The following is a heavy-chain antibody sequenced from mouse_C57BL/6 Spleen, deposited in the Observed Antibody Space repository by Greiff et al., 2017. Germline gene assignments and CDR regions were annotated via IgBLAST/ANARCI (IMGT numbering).Heavy chain of an antibody. CDR1: GFSLTSYG. D-gene: IGHD2-1*01. CDR3: ARNGDYGNHVFDY. Sequence: VQLQQSGPGLVQPSQSLSITCTVSGFSLTSYGVHWVRQSPGKGLEWLGVIWSGGSTDYNAAFISRLSISKDNSKSQVFFKMNSLHADDTAIYYCARNGDYGNHVFDYWGQGTTLTVSS. J-gene: IGHJ2*01. CDR2: IWSGGST. V-gene: IGHV2-2*01.